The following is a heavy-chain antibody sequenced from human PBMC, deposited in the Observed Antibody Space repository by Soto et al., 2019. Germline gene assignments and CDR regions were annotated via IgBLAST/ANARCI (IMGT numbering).Heavy chain of an antibody. CDR2: IYYSGST. V-gene: IGHV4-30-4*01. CDR3: AKDRYALSCFDP. D-gene: IGHD1-1*01. Sequence: SETLSLTCTVSGGSISSGDYYWSWIRQPPGKGLEWIGYIYYSGSTYYNPSLKSRVTISVDTSKNQFSLKLSSVTAADTAVYYCAKDRYALSCFDPWGQGTLVTVSS. CDR1: GGSISSGDYY. J-gene: IGHJ5*02.